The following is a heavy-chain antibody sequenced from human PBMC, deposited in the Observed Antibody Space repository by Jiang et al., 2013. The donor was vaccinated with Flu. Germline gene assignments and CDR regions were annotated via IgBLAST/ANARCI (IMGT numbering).Heavy chain of an antibody. CDR1: GYSFPNYY. Sequence: GAEVKKPGASVKVSCKASGYSFPNYYIYWVRQAPGQGLQWVGWINPNSGGTNYAQQFRGRVTMTTDTYTSMAYMELRSLRPDDTAIYFCAKEFDSGRYHRYYQYMGVWGKGTTVTVSS. CDR2: INPNSGGT. D-gene: IGHD1-26*01. V-gene: IGHV1-2*02. J-gene: IGHJ6*03. CDR3: AKEFDSGRYHRYYQYMGV.